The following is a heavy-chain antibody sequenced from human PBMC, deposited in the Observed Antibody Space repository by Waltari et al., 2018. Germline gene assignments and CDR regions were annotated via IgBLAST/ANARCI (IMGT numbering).Heavy chain of an antibody. J-gene: IGHJ4*02. CDR3: ARDHSVYSFDY. CDR2: IRYDGSDK. D-gene: IGHD4-4*01. Sequence: QVQLVESGGGVVQPGGSLRLSCAAYGFPFGGYGMHWVRQAPGKGLEWVAFIRYDGSDKYYVDSVKGRFTISRDNSKNSLYLQMNSLGVEDTAVYFCARDHSVYSFDYWGQGSLITVSS. V-gene: IGHV3-30*02. CDR1: GFPFGGYG.